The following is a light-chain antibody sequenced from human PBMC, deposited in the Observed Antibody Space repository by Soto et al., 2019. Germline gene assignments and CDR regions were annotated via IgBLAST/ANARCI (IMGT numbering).Light chain of an antibody. CDR2: KAS. CDR1: QSISSW. V-gene: IGKV1-5*03. Sequence: DIHITHSPSTLSASVGDRVTITCRASQSISSWLAWYQQKPGKAPKLLIYKASSLESGVPSRFSGSGSGTEFTLTISSLQPDDFAPYYCQQYNSYSRTFGQGTKVDIK. J-gene: IGKJ1*01. CDR3: QQYNSYSRT.